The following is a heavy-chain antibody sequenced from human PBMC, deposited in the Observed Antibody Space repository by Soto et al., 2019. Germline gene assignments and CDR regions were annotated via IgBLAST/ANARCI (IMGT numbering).Heavy chain of an antibody. D-gene: IGHD6-13*01. Sequence: GGSLILSCAASGFTFSSYAMHWVRQAPGKGLEWVAVISYDGSNKYYADSVKGRFTISRDNSKNTLYLQMNSLRAEDTAVYYCARGIAAAGTTFDYWGQGTLVTVSS. J-gene: IGHJ4*02. CDR2: ISYDGSNK. V-gene: IGHV3-30-3*01. CDR1: GFTFSSYA. CDR3: ARGIAAAGTTFDY.